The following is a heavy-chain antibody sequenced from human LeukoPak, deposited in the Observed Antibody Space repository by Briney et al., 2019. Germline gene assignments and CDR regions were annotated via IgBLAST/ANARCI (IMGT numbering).Heavy chain of an antibody. CDR3: AKVISYDFWSGYFSFDY. D-gene: IGHD3-3*01. Sequence: GGSLRLSCAASGFTFSSYWMSWVRQAPGKGLEWVSAISGSGDSTYYADSVKGRFTVSRDNSKNTLCLQMNSLRAEDTAVYYCAKVISYDFWSGYFSFDYWGQGTLVTVSS. CDR2: ISGSGDST. CDR1: GFTFSSYW. J-gene: IGHJ4*02. V-gene: IGHV3-23*01.